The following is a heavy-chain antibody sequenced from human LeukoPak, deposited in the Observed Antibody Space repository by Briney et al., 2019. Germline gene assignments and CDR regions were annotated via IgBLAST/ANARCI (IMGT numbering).Heavy chain of an antibody. CDR3: ARDPGGHFDY. CDR1: EFTFSSYS. J-gene: IGHJ4*02. Sequence: GGSLRLSCAASEFTFSSYSMNWVRQAPGKGLEWVSSISSSSSYIYYADSVKGRFTISRDNAKNSLYLQMNSLRAEDTAVYYCARDPGGHFDYWGQGTLVTVSS. V-gene: IGHV3-21*01. CDR2: ISSSSSYI. D-gene: IGHD4-23*01.